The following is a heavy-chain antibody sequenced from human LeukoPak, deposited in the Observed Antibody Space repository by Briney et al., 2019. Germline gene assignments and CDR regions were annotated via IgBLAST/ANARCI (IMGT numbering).Heavy chain of an antibody. CDR3: ARERNLEIAVAGTIFDY. V-gene: IGHV3-66*01. D-gene: IGHD6-19*01. CDR1: GFPFSSYW. Sequence: GGSLRLSCAASGFPFSSYWMSWVRQAPGKGLEWVSVIYSSGSTYYTDSVKGRFTISRDNSKNTLYLQMNSLRAEDTAVYYCARERNLEIAVAGTIFDYWGQGTLVTVSS. J-gene: IGHJ4*02. CDR2: IYSSGST.